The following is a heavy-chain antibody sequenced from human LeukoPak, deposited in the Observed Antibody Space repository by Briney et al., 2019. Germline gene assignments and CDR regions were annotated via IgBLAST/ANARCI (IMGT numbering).Heavy chain of an antibody. CDR3: ASIKQLVLGDASDI. J-gene: IGHJ3*02. D-gene: IGHD6-6*01. CDR2: IFYSGST. CDR1: GGSISSYY. V-gene: IGHV4-59*08. Sequence: SETLSLTCTVSGGSISSYYWSWIRQPPGKGLEWIGFIFYSGSTNYNPSLKSRVTISVDTSKNQFSLKLSSVTAADTAVYYCASIKQLVLGDASDIWGQGTMVTVSS.